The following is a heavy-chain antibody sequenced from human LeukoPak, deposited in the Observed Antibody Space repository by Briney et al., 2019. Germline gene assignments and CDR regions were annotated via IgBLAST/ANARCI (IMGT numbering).Heavy chain of an antibody. CDR2: ISYDGSNK. D-gene: IGHD5/OR15-5a*01. Sequence: GGSLRLSCAASGFTFSSYAMHWVRQAPGKGLEWVAVISYDGSNKYYADSVKGRFTISRDNSKNTLYLQMNSLRAEDTAVYYCVSYYPSIWGQGTLVTVSS. CDR1: GFTFSSYA. V-gene: IGHV3-30-3*01. CDR3: VSYYPSI. J-gene: IGHJ4*02.